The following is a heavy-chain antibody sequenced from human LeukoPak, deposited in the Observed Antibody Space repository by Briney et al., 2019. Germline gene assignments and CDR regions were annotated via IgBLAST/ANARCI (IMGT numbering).Heavy chain of an antibody. CDR2: LFDSVIT. Sequence: SETLSLTCTVSGGSISSHYWSWIRQPPGKGLEWIAYLFDSVITKDNPSLQSRLTLSADTSKNQFPLKLSSVTAADTAVYYCATIKRGSIFGYFDLWGQEIKVTVSS. CDR1: GGSISSHY. V-gene: IGHV4-59*11. CDR3: ATIKRGSIFGYFDL. J-gene: IGHJ4*02. D-gene: IGHD5-18*01.